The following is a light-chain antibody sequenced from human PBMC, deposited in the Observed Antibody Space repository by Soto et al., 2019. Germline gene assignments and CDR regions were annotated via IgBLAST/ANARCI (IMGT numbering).Light chain of an antibody. CDR3: QSHDSSLHAAV. CDR2: RNT. J-gene: IGLJ1*01. CDR1: SSNIGAGYD. Sequence: QSVLTQPPSVSGAPGQRGTISCTGSSSNIGAGYDVHWYLQLPGTAPKLLIYRNTNRPSGVPDRFSVSKSGSSASLAITGLQAEDEAEYYCQSHDSSLHAAVFGTGTKLTVL. V-gene: IGLV1-40*01.